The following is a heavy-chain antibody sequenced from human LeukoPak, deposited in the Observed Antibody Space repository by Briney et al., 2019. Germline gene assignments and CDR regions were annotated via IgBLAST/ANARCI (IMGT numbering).Heavy chain of an antibody. CDR2: ISYDGSNK. D-gene: IGHD3-22*01. V-gene: IGHV3-30-3*01. Sequence: GGSLRLSCAASGFTFSNSAMHWVRQAPGKGLEWVAVISYDGSNKYCADSVKGRFTISRGDSKNTLYLQMTSLRAEDTAVYYCAKEGGYYYDSSGHTLSDAFAVWGQGTMVTVSS. CDR1: GFTFSNSA. CDR3: AKEGGYYYDSSGHTLSDAFAV. J-gene: IGHJ3*01.